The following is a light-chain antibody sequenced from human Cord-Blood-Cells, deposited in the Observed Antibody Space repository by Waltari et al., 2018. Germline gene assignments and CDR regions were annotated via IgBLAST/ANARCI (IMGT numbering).Light chain of an antibody. J-gene: IGKJ1*01. CDR3: QQYGSSSWT. CDR1: QSVSSSY. V-gene: IGKV3-20*01. CDR2: GAA. Sequence: EIVLTQSPGTLSLSPGERATLSCRASQSVSSSYLAWYQQKPGQAPRLLSDGAASRATGIPDRFSGSGSGTDFTLTISRLEPEDFAVYYCQQYGSSSWTFGQGTKVEIK.